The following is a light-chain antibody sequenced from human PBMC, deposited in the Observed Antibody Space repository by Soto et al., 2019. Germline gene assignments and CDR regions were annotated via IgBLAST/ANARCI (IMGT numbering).Light chain of an antibody. CDR1: QSIGTF. V-gene: IGKV1-39*01. J-gene: IGKJ1*01. Sequence: IQMTQSPSSLSASVGDRVSITCRASQSIGTFLNWYQQKPGEAPNLLIHTSFTLYSGVPSRFSGTGSGTDFTLTISSLQPEDFATYFCQQACSAEWTFGQGTKV. CDR2: TSF. CDR3: QQACSAEWT.